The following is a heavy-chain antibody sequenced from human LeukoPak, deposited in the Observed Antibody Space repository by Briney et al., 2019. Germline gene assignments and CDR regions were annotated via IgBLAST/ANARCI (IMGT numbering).Heavy chain of an antibody. CDR1: GGPISNSMTY. CDR3: ARDGSYYYGSGSYYIPPHYYFDY. V-gene: IGHV4-39*07. CDR2: IYYSGST. J-gene: IGHJ4*02. Sequence: PSETLSLTCSVSGGPISNSMTYWGWIRQPPGKGLEWIGSIYYSGSTYYNPSLKSRVTISVDTSKNQFSLKLSSVTAADTAVYYCARDGSYYYGSGSYYIPPHYYFDYWGQGTLVTVSS. D-gene: IGHD3-10*01.